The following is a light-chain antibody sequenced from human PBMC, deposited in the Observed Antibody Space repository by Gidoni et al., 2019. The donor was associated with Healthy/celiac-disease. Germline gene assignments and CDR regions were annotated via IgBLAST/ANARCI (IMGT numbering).Light chain of an antibody. J-gene: IGKJ2*01. CDR3: QQSYSTPYT. CDR1: QSISSY. CDR2: AAS. Sequence: DIQMTKSPSSLAASVGDRVTITCRASQSISSYLYWYQQKPGKAPKLLIYAASSLQSGVPSRFSGSGSGTDFTLTISSLQPEDFATYYCQQSYSTPYTFGQGTKLEIK. V-gene: IGKV1-39*01.